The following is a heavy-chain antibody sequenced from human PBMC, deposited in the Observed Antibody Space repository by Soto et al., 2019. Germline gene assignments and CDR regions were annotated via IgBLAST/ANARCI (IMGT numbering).Heavy chain of an antibody. D-gene: IGHD6-13*01. J-gene: IGHJ5*02. CDR2: IYYSGST. Sequence: QLQLQESGPGLVKPSETLSLTCTVSGGSIRSSSYYWGWIRQPPGKGLEWIGSIYYSGSTYYNPSLKSRVTISVDTSKNQFSLKLSSVTAADTAVYYCARAGIAAAGLWWFDPWGQGTLVTVSS. CDR3: ARAGIAAAGLWWFDP. CDR1: GGSIRSSSYY. V-gene: IGHV4-39*01.